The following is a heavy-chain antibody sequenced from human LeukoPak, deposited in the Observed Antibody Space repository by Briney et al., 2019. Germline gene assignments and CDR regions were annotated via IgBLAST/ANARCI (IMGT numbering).Heavy chain of an antibody. J-gene: IGHJ4*02. CDR3: AREEGNCGGDCCSVY. Sequence: GRSLRLSCAASGFTFSNYGMHWVRQAPGKGLEWVAIIWYDGSNTYYADSVKGRFTISKDNSKNTLYLQMNSLRAEDTAMYYCAREEGNCGGDCCSVYWGQGTLVTVSS. V-gene: IGHV3-33*01. CDR2: IWYDGSNT. CDR1: GFTFSNYG. D-gene: IGHD2-21*02.